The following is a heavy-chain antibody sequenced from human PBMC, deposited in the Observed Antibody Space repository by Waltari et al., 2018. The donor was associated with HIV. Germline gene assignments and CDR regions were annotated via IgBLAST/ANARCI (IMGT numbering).Heavy chain of an antibody. J-gene: IGHJ3*02. D-gene: IGHD3-22*01. CDR2: ISWNRGRI. CDR3: VKDMTTAYYFDTFGHDGFDI. V-gene: IGHV3-9*01. CDR1: GFNFHDYA. Sequence: EVQLVESGGGLVQPGRSVRLSCSGCGFNFHDYAMHWVRPAPGKGLEWVSGISWNRGRIAYADSVKGRFTISRENAKKSLYLQMNSLRAEDTALYYCVKDMTTAYYFDTFGHDGFDIWGQGTMVTVSS.